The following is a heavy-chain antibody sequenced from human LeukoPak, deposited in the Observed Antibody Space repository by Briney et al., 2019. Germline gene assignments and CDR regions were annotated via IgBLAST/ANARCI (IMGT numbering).Heavy chain of an antibody. V-gene: IGHV3-30*15. CDR3: ASEDIAGLQF. D-gene: IGHD2-15*01. CDR1: RFRFSDHA. Sequence: GGSLRLSCSASRFRFSDHAMHWVRQSPGRGLEWLAFISHDGANKYYAESVEGRFTISRANSKNTVYLQLSGLRAEDTALYYCASEDIAGLQFWGQGTLVSVSS. J-gene: IGHJ4*02. CDR2: ISHDGANK.